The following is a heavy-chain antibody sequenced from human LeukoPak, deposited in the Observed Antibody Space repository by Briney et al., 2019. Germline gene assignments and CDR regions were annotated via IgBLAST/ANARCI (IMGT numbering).Heavy chain of an antibody. CDR3: ARDSPLGATNYYYYYGMDV. Sequence: SETLSLTCTVSGGSISSGGYYWSWIRQHPGKGLEWIGYIYYSGSTYYNPSLKSRVTISVDTSKNQFSLKLSSVTAADTAVYYCARDSPLGATNYYYYYGMDVWGQGTTVTVSS. V-gene: IGHV4-31*03. CDR1: GGSISSGGYY. D-gene: IGHD1-26*01. J-gene: IGHJ6*02. CDR2: IYYSGST.